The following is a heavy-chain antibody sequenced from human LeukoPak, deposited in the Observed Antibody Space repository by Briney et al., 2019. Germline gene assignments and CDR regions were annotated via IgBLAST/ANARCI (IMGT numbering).Heavy chain of an antibody. CDR3: ARNWAITFGGVSRLLDY. CDR1: GYTFTSYG. CDR2: ISAYNGNT. J-gene: IGHJ4*02. Sequence: ASVKVSCKASGYTFTSYGISWVRQAPGQGLEWMGWISAYNGNTNYAQKLQGRVTMTTDTSTSTAYMELRSLRSDDTAVYYCARNWAITFGGVSRLLDYWGQGTLVTVSS. D-gene: IGHD3-16*01. V-gene: IGHV1-18*01.